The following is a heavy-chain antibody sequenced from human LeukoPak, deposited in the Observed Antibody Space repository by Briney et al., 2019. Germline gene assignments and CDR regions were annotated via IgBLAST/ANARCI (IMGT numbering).Heavy chain of an antibody. V-gene: IGHV3-9*01. J-gene: IGHJ4*02. CDR2: ISWNSGSI. CDR1: GFTFSSYA. CDR3: AKHPFDY. Sequence: PGGSLRLSCAASGFTFSSYAMHWVRQAPGKGLEWVSGISWNSGSIGYADSVKGRFTISRDNAKNSLYLQMNSLRAEDTALYYCAKHPFDYWGQGTLVTVSS.